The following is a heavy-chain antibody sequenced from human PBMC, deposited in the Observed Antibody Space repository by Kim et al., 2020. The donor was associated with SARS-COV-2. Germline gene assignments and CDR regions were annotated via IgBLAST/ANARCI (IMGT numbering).Heavy chain of an antibody. CDR2: IYYSGST. V-gene: IGHV4-31*03. J-gene: IGHJ4*02. CDR1: GGSISSGGYY. CDR3: ARGEGVEPDY. Sequence: SETLSLTCTVSGGSISSGGYYWSWIRQHPGKGLEWIGYIYYSGSTYYNPSLKSRVTISVDTSKNQFSLKLSSVTAADTAVYYCARGEGVEPDYWGQGTLVTVSS. D-gene: IGHD1-1*01.